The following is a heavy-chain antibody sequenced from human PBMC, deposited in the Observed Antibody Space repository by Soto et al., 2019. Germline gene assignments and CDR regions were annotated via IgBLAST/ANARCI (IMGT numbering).Heavy chain of an antibody. D-gene: IGHD4-17*01. J-gene: IGHJ5*02. V-gene: IGHV4-30-2*01. CDR1: SGSISSGGYS. Sequence: QLQLQESGSGLVKPSQTLSLTCAVSSGSISSGGYSWSWIRQPPGKGLEWIGYIYHSGSTYYNPSLKSRVTISVDRSKNQFSLKLSSVTAADTAVYYCARDYGGNPGWFDPWGQGTLVTVSS. CDR3: ARDYGGNPGWFDP. CDR2: IYHSGST.